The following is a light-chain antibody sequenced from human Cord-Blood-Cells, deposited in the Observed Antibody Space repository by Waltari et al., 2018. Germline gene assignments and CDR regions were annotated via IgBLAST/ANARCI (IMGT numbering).Light chain of an antibody. J-gene: IGLJ2*01. CDR2: DVS. CDR1: SSDAGGYNY. Sequence: HSALTQPASVSGSPGQSLTIPCTGTSSDAGGYNYVYWYQQHPGKAPKLMIYDVSTRPSGVSNRFSGSKSGNTASLTISGLQADDEADYYCSSYTSSCTLVVFGGGTKLTVL. V-gene: IGLV2-14*01. CDR3: SSYTSSCTLVV.